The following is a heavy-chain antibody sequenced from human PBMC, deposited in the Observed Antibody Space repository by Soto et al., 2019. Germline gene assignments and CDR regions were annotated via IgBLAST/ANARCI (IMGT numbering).Heavy chain of an antibody. CDR3: ARLIGSSSWFPYYYMDV. V-gene: IGHV4-39*01. D-gene: IGHD6-13*01. Sequence: SATLSLTCTVSGGSISSSSYYWGWIRQPPGKGLEWIGSIYYSGSTYYNPSLKSRVTISVDTSKNQFSLKLSSVTAADTAVFYCARLIGSSSWFPYYYMDVWGKGTTVTVSS. J-gene: IGHJ6*03. CDR1: GGSISSSSYY. CDR2: IYYSGST.